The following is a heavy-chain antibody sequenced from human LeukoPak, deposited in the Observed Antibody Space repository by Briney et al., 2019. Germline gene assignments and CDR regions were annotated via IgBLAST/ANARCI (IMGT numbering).Heavy chain of an antibody. V-gene: IGHV1-2*02. J-gene: IGHJ4*02. Sequence: RASVKVSCKASGYTFSGYYMHWVRQAPGQGLEWMGWINPNSGGTNYAQKFQGRVTMTRDTSISTAYMELSRLRSDDTAVYYCAREGEPNRPFDYWGQGTLVTVSS. CDR2: INPNSGGT. CDR3: AREGEPNRPFDY. CDR1: GYTFSGYY. D-gene: IGHD1-14*01.